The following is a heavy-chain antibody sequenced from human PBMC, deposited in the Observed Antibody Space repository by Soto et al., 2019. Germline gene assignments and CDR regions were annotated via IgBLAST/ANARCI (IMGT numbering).Heavy chain of an antibody. V-gene: IGHV3-23*01. Sequence: EVQLLESGGGLVQPGGSLRLSCAASGFTFITYAMNWVRQAPGKGLEWVAGISGSGDSTYYADSVKGRFTISRDNSKNTLYLQMNSLRAEDTAVYYCAEGVGEGGDVGGMDVWGQGTTVTVSS. CDR2: ISGSGDST. J-gene: IGHJ6*02. CDR3: AEGVGEGGDVGGMDV. CDR1: GFTFITYA. D-gene: IGHD3-16*01.